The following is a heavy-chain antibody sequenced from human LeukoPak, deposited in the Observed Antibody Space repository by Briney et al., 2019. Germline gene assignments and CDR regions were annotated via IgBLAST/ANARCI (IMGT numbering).Heavy chain of an antibody. Sequence: GGSLRLSCAASGFTFSSYSMNWVRQAPGKGLEWVSSISSSSSYIYYADSVKGRFTISRDNAKNSLYLQMNSLRAEDTAVYYCARISNAVAGTGHTWGQGTLVTVS. CDR3: ARISNAVAGTGHT. D-gene: IGHD6-19*01. J-gene: IGHJ5*02. CDR1: GFTFSSYS. CDR2: ISSSSSYI. V-gene: IGHV3-21*01.